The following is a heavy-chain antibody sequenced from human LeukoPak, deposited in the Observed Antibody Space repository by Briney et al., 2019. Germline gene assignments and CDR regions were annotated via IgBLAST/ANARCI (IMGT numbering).Heavy chain of an antibody. J-gene: IGHJ6*02. CDR2: IYPGDSDT. V-gene: IGHV5-51*01. D-gene: IGHD4-23*01. Sequence: GASLQISCKGSGSSFTSYWIGWVRQLPGKGLEWMGIIYPGDSDTRYSPSFQGQVTISADKSISTAYLQWSSLKASDTAMYYCARRVVTQGYYYYYGMDVWGQGTTVTVSS. CDR3: ARRVVTQGYYYYYGMDV. CDR1: GSSFTSYW.